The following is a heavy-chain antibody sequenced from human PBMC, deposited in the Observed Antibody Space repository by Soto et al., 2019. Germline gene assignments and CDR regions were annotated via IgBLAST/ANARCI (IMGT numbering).Heavy chain of an antibody. CDR1: GCSFTSYW. J-gene: IGHJ5*02. CDR3: ARRVGYCSSTSCYPTENWFDP. Sequence: GESLKISCKGSGCSFTSYWIGWVRQMPGKGLEWMGIIYPGDSDTRYSPSFQGQVTISADKSISTAYLQWSSLKASDTAMYYCARRVGYCSSTSCYPTENWFDPWGQGTLVTVSS. CDR2: IYPGDSDT. D-gene: IGHD2-2*03. V-gene: IGHV5-51*01.